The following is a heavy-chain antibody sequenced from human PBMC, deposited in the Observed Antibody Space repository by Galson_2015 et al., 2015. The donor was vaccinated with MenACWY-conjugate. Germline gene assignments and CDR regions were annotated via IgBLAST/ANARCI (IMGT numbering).Heavy chain of an antibody. CDR3: ARDSQYGMDL. CDR2: ISGKNENT. D-gene: IGHD2/OR15-2a*01. J-gene: IGHJ6*02. V-gene: IGHV1-18*01. CDR1: GYMFTSYG. Sequence: SVKVSCKASGYMFTSYGISWVRQAPGQGLEWIGRISGKNENTKHAQKFQDRVAVTTDASTTTAYMELTALKFDDTALYYCARDSQYGMDLWGQGTTVIVS.